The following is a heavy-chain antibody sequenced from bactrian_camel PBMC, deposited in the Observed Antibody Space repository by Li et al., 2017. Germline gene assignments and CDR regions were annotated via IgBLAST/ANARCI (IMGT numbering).Heavy chain of an antibody. CDR2: IGAGGGRN. CDR1: GYSVSSNS. V-gene: IGHV3S54*01. Sequence: HVQLVESGGDSVQAGGSLRLTCAASGYSVSSNSLAWFRQAPGKEREGVAAIGAGGGRNYYADSVKGRFTISRDNAKNTLYLQMNSLQPADTAVYYCVAMTAWDAAFGYWGLGTQVTVS. J-gene: IGHJ6*01. CDR3: VAMTAWDAAFGY. D-gene: IGHD7*01.